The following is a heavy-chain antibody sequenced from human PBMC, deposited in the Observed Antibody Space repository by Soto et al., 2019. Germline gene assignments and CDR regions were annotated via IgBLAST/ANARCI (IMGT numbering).Heavy chain of an antibody. CDR3: ARNMGWGSSWSPPSDAFDI. D-gene: IGHD6-13*01. CDR2: IYYSGIT. J-gene: IGHJ3*02. Sequence: PSETLSLTCTVSGGSISSYDCSWIRQPPWKGLEWIGYIYYSGITNYNPSLKSRVTISVDTSKNQLSLKLSSVTAAYTAVYYCARNMGWGSSWSPPSDAFDILGQGTMVTV. V-gene: IGHV4-59*01. CDR1: GGSISSYD.